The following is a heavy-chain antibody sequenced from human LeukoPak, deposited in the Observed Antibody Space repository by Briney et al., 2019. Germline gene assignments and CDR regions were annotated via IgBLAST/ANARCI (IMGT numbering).Heavy chain of an antibody. D-gene: IGHD3-16*01. CDR3: ATYGPFDY. CDR2: ISSSSSYI. CDR1: GFTCSSYS. J-gene: IGHJ4*02. Sequence: GGSLRLSCAASGFTCSSYSMNWVGQAPGKGLEWVSSISSSSSYIYYAVSVKGRFTISRDNAKNSLYLQMNSLRAEDTAVYYCATYGPFDYWGQGTLVTVSS. V-gene: IGHV3-21*01.